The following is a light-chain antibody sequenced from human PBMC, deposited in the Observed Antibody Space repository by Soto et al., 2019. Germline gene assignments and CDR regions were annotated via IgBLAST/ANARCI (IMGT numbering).Light chain of an antibody. Sequence: DIQMTQSPSSISASVGDRVTITCRASQPISSWLAWYQQVPGQAPYLLIYPASTLQSGVPSRFSGSGSGTDFTRTINSLQPEDFATYYCQQFYNFPRAFGQGTSLEI. V-gene: IGKV1-12*01. CDR2: PAS. CDR1: QPISSW. J-gene: IGKJ1*01. CDR3: QQFYNFPRA.